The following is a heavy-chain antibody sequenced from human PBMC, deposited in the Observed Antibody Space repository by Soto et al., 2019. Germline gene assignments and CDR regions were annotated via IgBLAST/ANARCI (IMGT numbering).Heavy chain of an antibody. CDR1: GFTFSSYA. CDR2: ISGSGGST. V-gene: IGHV3-23*01. Sequence: GESLKISCAASGFTFSSYAMSWVRQAPGKGLEWVSAISGSGGSTYYADSVKGRFTISRDNSKNTLYLQMNSLRAEDTTVYYCAKEGAYCSSTSCYGGGFDYWGQGTLVTVSS. J-gene: IGHJ4*02. D-gene: IGHD2-2*01. CDR3: AKEGAYCSSTSCYGGGFDY.